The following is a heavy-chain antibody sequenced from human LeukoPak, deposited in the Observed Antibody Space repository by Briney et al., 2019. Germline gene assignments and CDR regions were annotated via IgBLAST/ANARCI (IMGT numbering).Heavy chain of an antibody. V-gene: IGHV3-21*01. Sequence: GGSLRLSCAASRFTFSSYAMSWVRQAPGKGLEWVSSISSSSSYIYYADSVKGRFTISRDNAKNSLYLQMNSLRAEDTAVYYCARDRAYGSGSYYNVYNWFDPWGQGTLVTVSS. CDR3: ARDRAYGSGSYYNVYNWFDP. CDR2: ISSSSSYI. CDR1: RFTFSSYA. D-gene: IGHD3-10*01. J-gene: IGHJ5*02.